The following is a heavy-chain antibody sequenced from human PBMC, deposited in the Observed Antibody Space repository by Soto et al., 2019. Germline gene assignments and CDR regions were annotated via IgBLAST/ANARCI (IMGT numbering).Heavy chain of an antibody. V-gene: IGHV3-11*01. CDR3: AREAVVSAAKVDAYFYYMDV. D-gene: IGHD2-2*01. CDR2: ISSSGSTI. Sequence: PGGSLRLSCAASGFTFSDYYMSWIRQAPGKGLEWVSYISSSGSTIYYADSVKGRFTISRDNAKNSLYLQMNSLRAEDTAVYYCAREAVVSAAKVDAYFYYMDVWGKRTTVTVSS. J-gene: IGHJ6*03. CDR1: GFTFSDYY.